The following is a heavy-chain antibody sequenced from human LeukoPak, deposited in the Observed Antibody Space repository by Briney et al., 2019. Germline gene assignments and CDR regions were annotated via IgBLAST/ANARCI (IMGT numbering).Heavy chain of an antibody. D-gene: IGHD4/OR15-4a*01. CDR1: GFTFSSSA. CDR3: AKGPLIRGAGTTWDY. V-gene: IGHV3-23*01. Sequence: GGSLRLSCAASGFTFSSSAMSWVRQAPGKGLEWVSAISGGGGNTYYADSVKGRFTISRDNSKNTLYLQMNSLRAEDTALYYCAKGPLIRGAGTTWDYWGQGTLVTVSS. CDR2: ISGGGGNT. J-gene: IGHJ4*02.